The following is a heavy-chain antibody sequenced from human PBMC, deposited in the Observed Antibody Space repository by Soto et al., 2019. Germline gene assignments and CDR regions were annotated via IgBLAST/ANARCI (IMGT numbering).Heavy chain of an antibody. Sequence: PSETLSLTCTVSGGSISSGGYYWSWIRQHPGKGLEWIGYIYYSGSTIYNPSLKSRVTISVDTSKNQFSLKLSSVTAADTAVYYCARLLRYFDWLFGWGFDPWGQGTLVTVSS. CDR1: GGSISSGGYY. D-gene: IGHD3-9*01. V-gene: IGHV4-61*08. CDR3: ARLLRYFDWLFGWGFDP. J-gene: IGHJ5*02. CDR2: IYYSGST.